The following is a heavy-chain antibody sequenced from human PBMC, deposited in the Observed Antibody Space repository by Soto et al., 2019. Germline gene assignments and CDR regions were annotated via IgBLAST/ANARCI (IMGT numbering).Heavy chain of an antibody. Sequence: GGSLRLSCAASGFTFSSYSMNWVRQAPGKGLEWVSYISSSSSTIYYADSVKGRFTISRDNAKNSLYLQMNSLRAEDTAVYYCTGYSSSSLTELLPGPFDYWGQGTLVTVSS. CDR2: ISSSSSTI. CDR3: TGYSSSSLTELLPGPFDY. D-gene: IGHD6-6*01. CDR1: GFTFSSYS. J-gene: IGHJ4*02. V-gene: IGHV3-48*01.